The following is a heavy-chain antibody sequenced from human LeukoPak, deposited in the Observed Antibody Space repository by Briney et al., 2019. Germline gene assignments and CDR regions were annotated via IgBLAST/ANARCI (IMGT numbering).Heavy chain of an antibody. CDR2: IRYDGSNK. CDR1: GFTVSSNY. CDR3: AKLFVPRTILRVIDY. D-gene: IGHD3-3*01. V-gene: IGHV3-30*02. Sequence: GGSLRLSCAASGFTVSSNYMSWVRQAPGKGLEWVAFIRYDGSNKYYADSVKGRFTISRDNSKNTLYLQMNSLRAEDTAVYYCAKLFVPRTILRVIDYWGQGTLVTVSS. J-gene: IGHJ4*02.